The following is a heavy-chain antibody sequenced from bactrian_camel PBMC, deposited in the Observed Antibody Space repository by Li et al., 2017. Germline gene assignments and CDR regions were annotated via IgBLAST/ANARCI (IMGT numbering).Heavy chain of an antibody. D-gene: IGHD6*01. J-gene: IGHJ6*01. CDR3: ATGGSWSGASPGFGY. Sequence: VQLVESGGGLVQPGGSLRLSCAASGFTFSSYAMSWVRQAPGKGLEWVSAINSGSGSTYYADSVKGRITISRDNAKNTLYLRLNSLRTEDTAMYYCATGGSWSGASPGFGYWGQGTQVTVS. CDR2: INSGSGST. CDR1: GFTFSSYA. V-gene: IGHV3S31*01.